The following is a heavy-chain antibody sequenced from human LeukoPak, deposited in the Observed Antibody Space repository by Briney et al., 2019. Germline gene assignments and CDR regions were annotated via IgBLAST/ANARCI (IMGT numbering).Heavy chain of an antibody. CDR2: ISSSSSYI. CDR3: ARGSTVGATGNDY. CDR1: GFTFSSYS. V-gene: IGHV3-21*01. Sequence: TGGSLRLSCAASGFTFSSYSMNWVRQAPGKGLECVSSISSSSSYIYYADSVKGRFTISRDNAKNSLYLQMNSLRAEDTAVYYCARGSTVGATGNDYWGQGTLVTVSS. J-gene: IGHJ4*02. D-gene: IGHD1-26*01.